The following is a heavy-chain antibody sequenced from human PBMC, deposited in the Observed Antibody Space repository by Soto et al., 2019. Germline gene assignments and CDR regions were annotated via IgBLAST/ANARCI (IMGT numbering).Heavy chain of an antibody. D-gene: IGHD2-2*01. Sequence: PGGSLRLSCAASGFGFSSYAMSWVRQAPGKGLEWVSAFSSSAGSTYYADSVKGRFTISRDTSKSTLSLQMNSLRADDTAVYYCAKGRESSTSAQYSFDYWGQGTLVTVSS. J-gene: IGHJ4*02. CDR1: GFGFSSYA. CDR2: FSSSAGST. CDR3: AKGRESSTSAQYSFDY. V-gene: IGHV3-23*01.